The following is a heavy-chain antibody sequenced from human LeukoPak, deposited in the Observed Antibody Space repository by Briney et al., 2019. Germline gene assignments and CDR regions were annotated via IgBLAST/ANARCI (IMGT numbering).Heavy chain of an antibody. CDR3: AKGGSGGNWARIDY. V-gene: IGHV3-23*01. Sequence: GGSLRLSCAASGFTFRTYGTHWVRQDPGKGVEWLSAISSSGSTHYADSVKGRFTISRGNSETTLYLQMNSLRPEDTAVYYCAKGGSGGNWARIDYWGQGTLVTVFS. D-gene: IGHD2-15*01. CDR1: GFTFRTYG. CDR2: ISSSGST. J-gene: IGHJ4*02.